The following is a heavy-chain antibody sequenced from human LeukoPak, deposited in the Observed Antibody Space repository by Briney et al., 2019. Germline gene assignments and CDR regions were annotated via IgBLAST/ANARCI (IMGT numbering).Heavy chain of an antibody. CDR3: ARGVGSSSWIQPKYNWFDP. CDR1: GGSSSSGSYY. CDR2: INFSGST. D-gene: IGHD6-13*01. V-gene: IGHV4-39*07. Sequence: KPSETLSLTCTVSGGSSSSGSYYWGWIRQPPGKGLEWLGSINFSGSTNYNPSLKSRVTISVDTSKNQFSLKLSFVTAADTAVYYCARGVGSSSWIQPKYNWFDPWGQGTLVTVSS. J-gene: IGHJ5*02.